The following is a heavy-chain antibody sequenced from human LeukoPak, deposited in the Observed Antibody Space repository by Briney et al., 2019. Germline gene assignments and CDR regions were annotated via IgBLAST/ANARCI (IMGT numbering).Heavy chain of an antibody. CDR1: GFTFSSYS. D-gene: IGHD3-22*01. V-gene: IGHV3-21*01. J-gene: IGHJ6*02. CDR3: ARAEDYYDSSGYKPNYYYGMDV. CDR2: ISSSSSYI. Sequence: GGSLRPSCAASGFTFSSYSMNWVRQAPGKGLEWVSSISSSSSYIYYADSVKGRFTISRDNAKNSLYLQMNSLRAEDTAVYYCARAEDYYDSSGYKPNYYYGMDVWGQGTTVTVSS.